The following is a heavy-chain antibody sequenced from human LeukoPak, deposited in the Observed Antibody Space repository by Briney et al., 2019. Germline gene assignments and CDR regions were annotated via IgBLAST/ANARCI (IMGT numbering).Heavy chain of an antibody. CDR3: ARDSQQQLVLYHFDY. Sequence: GASVKVSCKASGYTFTDYYIHWVRQAPGQGLEWVGWIKPDSGGTTYPQKFQGRVTMTRDTSISTTYMELSRLTSDDTAVYYCARDSQQQLVLYHFDYWGQGTLVTVSS. CDR1: GYTFTDYY. J-gene: IGHJ4*02. D-gene: IGHD6-13*01. CDR2: IKPDSGGT. V-gene: IGHV1-2*02.